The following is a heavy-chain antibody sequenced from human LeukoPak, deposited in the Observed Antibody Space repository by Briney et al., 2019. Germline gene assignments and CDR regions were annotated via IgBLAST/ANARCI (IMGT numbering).Heavy chain of an antibody. V-gene: IGHV3-30*03. CDR3: ARDSSYYDTSDYFDY. CDR1: GSTFSSYW. D-gene: IGHD3-22*01. Sequence: GGSLRLSCAASGSTFSSYWMSWVRQAPGKGLEWVAVISYDGSNKYYADSVKGRFTISRDNSKNTLYLQMNSLRAEDTAVYYCARDSSYYDTSDYFDYWGQGTLVTVSS. CDR2: ISYDGSNK. J-gene: IGHJ4*02.